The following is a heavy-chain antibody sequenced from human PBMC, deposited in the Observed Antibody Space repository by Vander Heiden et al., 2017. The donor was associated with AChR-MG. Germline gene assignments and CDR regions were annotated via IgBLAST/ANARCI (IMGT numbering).Heavy chain of an antibody. CDR1: GGSFSGYY. Sequence: QVQLQQWGAGLLKPSETLSLTCAVYGGSFSGYYWRWLRQPPGKGLEWIGEINHSGSTNYNPSLKSRVTISVDTSKNQFSLKLSSVTAADTAVYYCARGRGYCSSTSCYVVYYYYGMDVWGQGTTVTVSS. J-gene: IGHJ6*02. D-gene: IGHD2-2*03. CDR2: INHSGST. V-gene: IGHV4-34*01. CDR3: ARGRGYCSSTSCYVVYYYYGMDV.